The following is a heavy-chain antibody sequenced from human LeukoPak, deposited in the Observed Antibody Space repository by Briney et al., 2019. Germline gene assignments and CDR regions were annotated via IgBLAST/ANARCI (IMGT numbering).Heavy chain of an antibody. CDR2: IIPILGIA. CDR1: GGTFSSYT. J-gene: IGHJ6*03. Sequence: SVKVSCKASGGTFSSYTISWVRQAPGQGLEWMGRIIPILGIANYAQKFQGRVTITADKSTSTAYMELSSLRSEDTAVYYCARGAAAKPYYYYYYMDVWGKGTTVTVSS. D-gene: IGHD6-13*01. CDR3: ARGAAAKPYYYYYYMDV. V-gene: IGHV1-69*02.